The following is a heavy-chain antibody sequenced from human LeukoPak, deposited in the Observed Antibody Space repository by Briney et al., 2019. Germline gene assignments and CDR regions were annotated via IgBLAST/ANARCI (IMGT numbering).Heavy chain of an antibody. J-gene: IGHJ4*02. D-gene: IGHD3-3*02. CDR1: GGSMSRYY. CDR3: ARSSTGSYFDY. V-gene: IGHV4-59*01. Sequence: PSETLSLTCTASGGSMSRYYWSWIRQPPGKGLEWIGYMYYSGSTKYNPSLKSRVTISVDTSNNQFSLKLSSVTAADTAVYYCARSSTGSYFDYWGQGTLVTVSS. CDR2: MYYSGST.